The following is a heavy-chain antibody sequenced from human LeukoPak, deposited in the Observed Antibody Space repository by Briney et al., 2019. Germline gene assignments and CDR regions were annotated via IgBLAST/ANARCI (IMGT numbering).Heavy chain of an antibody. CDR1: GYTFTSYC. J-gene: IGHJ4*02. CDR3: ARDTAMVTVFDY. CDR2: INPSGGST. Sequence: ASVKVSCKASGYTFTSYCMHWVRQAPGQGLEWMGIINPSGGSTSYAQKFQGRVTMTRDTSTSTVYMELSSLRSEDTAVYYCARDTAMVTVFDYWGQGTLVTVSS. V-gene: IGHV1-46*03. D-gene: IGHD5-18*01.